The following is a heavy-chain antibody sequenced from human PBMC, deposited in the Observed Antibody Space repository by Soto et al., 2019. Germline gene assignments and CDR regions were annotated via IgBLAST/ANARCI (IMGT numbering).Heavy chain of an antibody. J-gene: IGHJ4*02. CDR3: ARGGGSDSFDN. V-gene: IGHV4-30-2*01. CDR2: INHLETT. Sequence: QLQLHESGSGLVKPSQTLSLTCTVSGASITYGGYSWSWIRQTPGKGLEWIGYINHLETTFYNPSFGSRLTLSIDRAKNQFSLNLNSMSAADRGVYFCARGGGSDSFDNWGQGILVTVSS. CDR1: GASITYGGYS. D-gene: IGHD1-26*01.